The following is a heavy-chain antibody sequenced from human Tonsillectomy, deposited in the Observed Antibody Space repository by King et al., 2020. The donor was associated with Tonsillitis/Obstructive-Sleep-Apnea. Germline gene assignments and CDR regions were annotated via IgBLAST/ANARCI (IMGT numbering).Heavy chain of an antibody. CDR1: EFTFSDYY. CDR2: ISSSSSYT. CDR3: ARDIEGRLNLDYYYYMDV. D-gene: IGHD1-14*01. V-gene: IGHV3-11*05. Sequence: VQLVESGGGLVKPGGSLRLSCAASEFTFSDYYMTWIRQAPGKGLEWVSYISSSSSYTNYADSVKGRFTISRDNAKKSLYLQMNSLRAEDTAVYYCARDIEGRLNLDYYYYMDVWGKGTTVTVSS. J-gene: IGHJ6*03.